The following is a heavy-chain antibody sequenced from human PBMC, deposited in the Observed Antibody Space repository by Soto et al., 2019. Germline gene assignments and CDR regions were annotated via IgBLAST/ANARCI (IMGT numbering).Heavy chain of an antibody. CDR1: GFTFSSYG. CDR3: VKAHLLYDSRPGGASHI. D-gene: IGHD3-22*01. CDR2: ISYDGSNK. V-gene: IGHV3-30*18. J-gene: IGHJ3*02. Sequence: PVGSLRLSCAASGFTFSSYGMHWVRQAPGKGLEWVAVISYDGSNKYYADSVKGRFTISRDNSKNTVFLQMNSLKAEDTALYYCVKAHLLYDSRPGGASHISGKGTRGTVS.